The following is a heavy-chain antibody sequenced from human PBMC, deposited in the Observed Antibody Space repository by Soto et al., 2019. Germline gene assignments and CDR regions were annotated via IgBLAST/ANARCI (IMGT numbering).Heavy chain of an antibody. V-gene: IGHV4-31*03. J-gene: IGHJ4*02. CDR1: GGSISSVGYY. CDR3: ALRTAFVFDY. CDR2: IYNTEST. Sequence: QVQLQESGPGLVKPSQTLSLTCTVSGGSISSVGYYWSWIRQYPGKGLEWIGYIYNTESTYYNPSLKSRVTISADTSKNPFSLKLSSVTAADTAVYYCALRTAFVFDYWGQGTLVTVSS.